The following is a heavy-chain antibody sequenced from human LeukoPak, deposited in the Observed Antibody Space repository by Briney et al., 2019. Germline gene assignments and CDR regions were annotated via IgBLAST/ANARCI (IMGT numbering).Heavy chain of an antibody. V-gene: IGHV1-18*01. J-gene: IGHJ1*01. D-gene: IGHD3-3*01. CDR1: GYTFTSYG. CDR3: ASFTIFGVAVLFQH. Sequence: ASVKVSCKASGYTFTSYGISWVRQAPGQGLEWMGWISAYNGNTNYAQKLQGRVTMTTDTSTDTAYMELSSLRSEDTAVYYCASFTIFGVAVLFQHWGQGTLVTVSS. CDR2: ISAYNGNT.